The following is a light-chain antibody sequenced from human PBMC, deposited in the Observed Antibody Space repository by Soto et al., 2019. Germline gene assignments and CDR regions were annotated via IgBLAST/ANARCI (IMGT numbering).Light chain of an antibody. V-gene: IGKV3-11*01. CDR3: QQRSLWPWT. J-gene: IGKJ1*01. Sequence: EVVLTQSPATLSSSPGERATLSCRASQSVDSFFAWYQQKPGRTPRLLIYDVSKRAPGVPARFSGSGSETDFTLTISSLEPEDFAVYYCQQRSLWPWTFGQGTHIEIK. CDR2: DVS. CDR1: QSVDSF.